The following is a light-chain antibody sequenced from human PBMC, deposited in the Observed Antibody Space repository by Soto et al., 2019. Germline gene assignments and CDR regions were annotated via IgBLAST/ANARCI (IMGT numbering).Light chain of an antibody. Sequence: QSVLTQPPSASGSPGQSVTISCTGTSSDVGASEYVSWYQQHPGKATKLMIYQDSKRPSGVPDRFSGSRSGNTASLTVSGLQAEDEADYYCTSYTSSYIFVLGGGTKVTVL. V-gene: IGLV2-8*01. CDR2: QDS. CDR3: TSYTSSYIFV. J-gene: IGLJ1*01. CDR1: SSDVGASEY.